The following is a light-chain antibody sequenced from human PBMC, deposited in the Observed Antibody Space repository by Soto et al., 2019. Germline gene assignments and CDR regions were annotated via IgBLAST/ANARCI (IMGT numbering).Light chain of an antibody. CDR2: RAS. J-gene: IGKJ3*01. Sequence: DIQMTQSPSTLSASVGDRVTITCRASQSISTWLAWYQQKPGTAPKLLIYRASNLESGVPSRFSGSGSGTEFTLTISSLQPDDFATYYCQQYTTYSGTFGPGTKVAIK. CDR3: QQYTTYSGT. V-gene: IGKV1-5*03. CDR1: QSISTW.